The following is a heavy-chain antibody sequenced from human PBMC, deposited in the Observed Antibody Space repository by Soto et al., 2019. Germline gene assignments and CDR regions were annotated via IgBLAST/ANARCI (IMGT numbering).Heavy chain of an antibody. CDR2: ISEEANNK. Sequence: QAQLVESGGGVVQPGRSLRLSCAASGFTFSTYAMHWVRQAPGKGLDWVGVISEEANNKYYGDSVKGRFTISRDNSKNTLYLQMNSLRTEDTAVYYCAKVRGSYYHDAFDIWGQGTMVIVSS. CDR3: AKVRGSYYHDAFDI. J-gene: IGHJ3*02. CDR1: GFTFSTYA. D-gene: IGHD1-26*01. V-gene: IGHV3-30*18.